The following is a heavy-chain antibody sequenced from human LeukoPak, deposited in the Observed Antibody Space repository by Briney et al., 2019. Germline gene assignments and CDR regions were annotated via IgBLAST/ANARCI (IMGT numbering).Heavy chain of an antibody. CDR1: GFTFSDYY. CDR2: ISSSGSTI. D-gene: IGHD3-22*01. J-gene: IGHJ3*02. Sequence: GGSLRLSCAASGFTFSDYYMSWIRQAPGKGLEWVSYISSSGSTIYYADSVKGRFTISRDNAKNSLYLQMNSLRAEDTAVYYCAREYYYDSSGNYDAFDIWGQGTMVTASS. CDR3: AREYYYDSSGNYDAFDI. V-gene: IGHV3-11*01.